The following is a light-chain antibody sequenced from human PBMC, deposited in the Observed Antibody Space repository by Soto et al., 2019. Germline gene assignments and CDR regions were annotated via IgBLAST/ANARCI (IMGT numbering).Light chain of an antibody. Sequence: ALTQPASASGSPGQSITISCTGTSSDVGGYNYVSWYQQHPGKAPKLMIYDVSNRPSGVSNRFSGSKSGNTASLTISGLQAEDEAEYYCSSYTSSSTPYVFGTGTKVTVL. V-gene: IGLV2-14*01. J-gene: IGLJ1*01. CDR2: DVS. CDR1: SSDVGGYNY. CDR3: SSYTSSSTPYV.